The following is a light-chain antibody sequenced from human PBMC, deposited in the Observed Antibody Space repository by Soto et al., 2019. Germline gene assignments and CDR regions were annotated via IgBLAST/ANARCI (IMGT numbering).Light chain of an antibody. Sequence: EIVMTQSPATLSVSPGESATLSCRASQSINRDLAWYVQKPGQAPRRVIYGASTWGTGVPPRFTGSGSGTDFTLTISRLEPEDFAVYYCQHCQPYGDSPPLTFGGGTKVDIK. J-gene: IGKJ4*01. CDR3: QHCQPYGDSPPLT. CDR1: QSINRD. V-gene: IGKV3D-15*01. CDR2: GAS.